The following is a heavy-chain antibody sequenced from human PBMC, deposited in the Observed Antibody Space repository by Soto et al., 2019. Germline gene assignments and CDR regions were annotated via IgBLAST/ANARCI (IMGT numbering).Heavy chain of an antibody. CDR2: ISSGSTYI. J-gene: IGHJ6*02. Sequence: GGSLRLSCAASGFTFSSYSMDWVRQAPGKGLEWVSSISSGSTYIYYADSVKGRFTISRDNAKNSLYLQMNSLRAEDTAVYYCAKDYSSGWSGIYYYYYGMDVWGQGTTVTVSS. CDR1: GFTFSSYS. V-gene: IGHV3-21*01. CDR3: AKDYSSGWSGIYYYYYGMDV. D-gene: IGHD6-19*01.